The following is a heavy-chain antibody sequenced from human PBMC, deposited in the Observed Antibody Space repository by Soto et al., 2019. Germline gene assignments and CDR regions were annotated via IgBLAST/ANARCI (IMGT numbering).Heavy chain of an antibody. CDR1: GFTFSSYW. J-gene: IGHJ4*02. V-gene: IGHV3-7*01. Sequence: GGSLRLSCAASGFTFSSYWMSWVRQAPGKGLEWVANIKQDGSEKYYVDSVKGRFTISRDNAKNSLYLQMNSLRAEDTAVYYCARERPEYSSSPDPQYWGQGTLVTVSS. CDR2: IKQDGSEK. D-gene: IGHD6-6*01. CDR3: ARERPEYSSSPDPQY.